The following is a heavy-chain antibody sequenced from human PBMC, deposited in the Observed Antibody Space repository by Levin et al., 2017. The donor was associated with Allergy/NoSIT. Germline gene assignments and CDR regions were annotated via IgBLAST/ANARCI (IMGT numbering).Heavy chain of an antibody. V-gene: IGHV3-30-3*01. J-gene: IGHJ4*02. CDR1: GFTFSSYA. D-gene: IGHD2-15*01. CDR3: ARASYNIVVVVAATLFDY. Sequence: GGSLRLSCAASGFTFSSYAMHWVRQAPGKGLEWVAVISYDGSNKYYADSVKGRFTISRDNSKNTLYLQMNSLRAEDTAVYYCARASYNIVVVVAATLFDYWGQGTLVTVSS. CDR2: ISYDGSNK.